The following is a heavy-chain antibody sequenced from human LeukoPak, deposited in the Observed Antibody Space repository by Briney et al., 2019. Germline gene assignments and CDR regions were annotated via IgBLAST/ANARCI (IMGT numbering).Heavy chain of an antibody. CDR2: IYYSGST. CDR1: GGSVSSGSYY. Sequence: TSETLSLTCTVSGGSVSSGSYYWSWIRQPPGKGLEWIGYIYYSGSTNYNPSLKSRVTISVDTSKNQFSLKLSSVTAADTAAYYCARLSPYCGGDCYPGPIGYWGQGTLVTVSS. CDR3: ARLSPYCGGDCYPGPIGY. J-gene: IGHJ4*02. V-gene: IGHV4-61*01. D-gene: IGHD2-21*02.